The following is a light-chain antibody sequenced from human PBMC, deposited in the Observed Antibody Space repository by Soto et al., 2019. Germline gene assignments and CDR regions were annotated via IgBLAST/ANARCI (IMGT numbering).Light chain of an antibody. V-gene: IGKV2-30*01. Sequence: DVVMTQSPLSLPVTLGQPASISCRSSQSLVYSDGITYLNWFQQRPAQSPRRLIYSISNRDSGVPDRFSGSGSGTDFTLKISRVEAEDVGLYYCMQGTHWPYTFGQGTKLEIK. J-gene: IGKJ2*01. CDR3: MQGTHWPYT. CDR2: SIS. CDR1: QSLVYSDGITY.